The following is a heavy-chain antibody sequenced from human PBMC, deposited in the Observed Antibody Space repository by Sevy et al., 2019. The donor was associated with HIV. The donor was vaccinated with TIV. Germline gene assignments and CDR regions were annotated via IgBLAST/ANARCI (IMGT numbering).Heavy chain of an antibody. Sequence: ASVKVSCKASGYTFTSYGISWVRQAPGQGLEWMGWISAYNGNTNYAQKLQGRVTMTTDTSTSTAYMELRSLRSDDTAVYYCARFDPLGYCSGGSCQVDYWSQGTLVTVSS. CDR2: ISAYNGNT. CDR3: ARFDPLGYCSGGSCQVDY. D-gene: IGHD2-15*01. CDR1: GYTFTSYG. J-gene: IGHJ4*02. V-gene: IGHV1-18*01.